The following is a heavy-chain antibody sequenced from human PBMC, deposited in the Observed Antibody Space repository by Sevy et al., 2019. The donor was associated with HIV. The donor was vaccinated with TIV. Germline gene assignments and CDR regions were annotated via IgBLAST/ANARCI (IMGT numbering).Heavy chain of an antibody. D-gene: IGHD3-3*01. CDR1: GFSFSTYA. J-gene: IGHJ4*02. V-gene: IGHV3-23*01. CDR3: GKVSIFGVGGFYDY. Sequence: GGSLRLSCAASGFSFSTYAMTRVRQAPWKGLEWVSGISGSSTSTYYTDSVKGRFTISRDNSKNTVYLQMNNLRAEDTAVYYCGKVSIFGVGGFYDYWGQGTLVTVSS. CDR2: ISGSSTST.